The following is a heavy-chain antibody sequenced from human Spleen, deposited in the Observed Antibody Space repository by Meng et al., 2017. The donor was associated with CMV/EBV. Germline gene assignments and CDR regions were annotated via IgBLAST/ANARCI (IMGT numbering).Heavy chain of an antibody. V-gene: IGHV1-69*02. J-gene: IGHJ5*02. D-gene: IGHD5-12*01. CDR2: IIHILGIA. Sequence: SVKVSCKASGGTFSSYTISWVRQAPGQGLEWMGRIIHILGIANYAQKFQGRVTITADKSTSTAYMELSSLRSEDTAVYYCARVRSGYDNWFDPWGQGTLVTVSS. CDR3: ARVRSGYDNWFDP. CDR1: GGTFSSYT.